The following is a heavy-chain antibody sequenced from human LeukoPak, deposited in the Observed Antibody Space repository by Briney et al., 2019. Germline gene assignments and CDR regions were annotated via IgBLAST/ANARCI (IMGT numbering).Heavy chain of an antibody. D-gene: IGHD2/OR15-2a*01. J-gene: IGHJ4*02. CDR1: GDSVTGYY. V-gene: IGHV4-59*02. CDR3: VIGVGWQPDY. CDR2: IYKIGTT. Sequence: SETLSLTCTVFGDSVTGYYLNWVRQPPGKGLEWIGHIYKIGTTNYNPSLKSRLTISADTSKNQFSLKLRSVTAADTAVYYWVIGVGWQPDYWGQGALVTVSS.